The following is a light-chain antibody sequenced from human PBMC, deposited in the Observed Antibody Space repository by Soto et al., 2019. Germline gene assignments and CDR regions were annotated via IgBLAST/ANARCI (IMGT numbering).Light chain of an antibody. V-gene: IGKV3-11*01. CDR1: QSVSSY. CDR2: DAS. Sequence: EIVLTQSPGTLSLSPGERATLSCRASQSVSSYLAWYQQTPGQAPRILIYDASNRDTGIPARFSGSGSGTDFTLTISRLEPEDFAVYYCQQRSNWPLTFGGGTKVDIK. J-gene: IGKJ4*01. CDR3: QQRSNWPLT.